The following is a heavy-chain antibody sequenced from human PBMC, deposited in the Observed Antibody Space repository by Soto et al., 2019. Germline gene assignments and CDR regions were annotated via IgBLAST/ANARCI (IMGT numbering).Heavy chain of an antibody. J-gene: IGHJ4*02. V-gene: IGHV4-59*01. D-gene: IGHD3-10*01. CDR3: ARGRASSYYNFDY. Sequence: TSETLSLTCTVSGGSISSYYWSWIRQPPGKGLDWIGYISYIGSTNYNPSLKSRVTMSVDTSKNQFSLKLSSVTAADTAVYYCARGRASSYYNFDYWGQGTLVTVSS. CDR2: ISYIGST. CDR1: GGSISSYY.